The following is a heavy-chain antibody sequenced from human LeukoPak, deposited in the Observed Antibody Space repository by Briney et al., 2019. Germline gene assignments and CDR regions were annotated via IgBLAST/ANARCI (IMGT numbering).Heavy chain of an antibody. J-gene: IGHJ4*02. V-gene: IGHV1-46*01. CDR2: INPTGGGT. D-gene: IGHD3-9*01. CDR1: GYTFTSYY. Sequence: ASVKVSCKASGYTFTSYYMHWVRQAPGQGLEWMGIINPTGGGTNSAQKFQGRVTMTRDTSTSTVYMDLSSLRSEDTAVYYCARTLTGRYFDYWGQGTLVTVSS. CDR3: ARTLTGRYFDY.